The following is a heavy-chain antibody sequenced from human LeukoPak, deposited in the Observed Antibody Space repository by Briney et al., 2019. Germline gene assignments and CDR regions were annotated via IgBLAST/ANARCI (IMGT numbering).Heavy chain of an antibody. CDR3: AKASSYYYDSSGYYYF. CDR1: GFTFDDYA. D-gene: IGHD3-22*01. CDR2: ISWNSGSI. V-gene: IGHV3-9*01. Sequence: GGSLRLSCEASGFTFDDYAMHWVRQAPGKGLEWVSGISWNSGSIGYADSVKGRFTISRDNAKNSLYLQMNSLRAEDTALYYCAKASSYYYDSSGYYYFGGQGTLVTVSS. J-gene: IGHJ4*02.